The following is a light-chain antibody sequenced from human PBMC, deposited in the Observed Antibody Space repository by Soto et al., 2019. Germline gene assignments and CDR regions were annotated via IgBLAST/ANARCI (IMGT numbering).Light chain of an antibody. J-gene: IGKJ5*01. CDR1: QSVGSN. CDR2: GAS. V-gene: IGKV3-15*01. CDR3: QQYNNWPPIT. Sequence: DIVLTQSPGTLSLSPGERATLSCRASQSVGSNLAWYQQKPGQAPRLLIYGASTRATGIPARFSGSGSGTEFTLTISSLQSEDFAVYYCQQYNNWPPITFGQGTRLEIK.